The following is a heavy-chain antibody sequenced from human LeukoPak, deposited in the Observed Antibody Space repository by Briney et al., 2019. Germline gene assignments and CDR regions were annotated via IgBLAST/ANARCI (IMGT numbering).Heavy chain of an antibody. V-gene: IGHV3-53*01. CDR2: IYSGGST. CDR3: ARTRDGPFDY. J-gene: IGHJ4*02. CDR1: GFTVSSNY. D-gene: IGHD5-24*01. Sequence: GGSLRLSCAASGFTVSSNYMSWVRQAPGKGLECVSVIYSGGSTYYADSVKGRFTISRDNSKNTLYLQMNSLRAEDTAVYYCARTRDGPFDYWGQGTLVTVSS.